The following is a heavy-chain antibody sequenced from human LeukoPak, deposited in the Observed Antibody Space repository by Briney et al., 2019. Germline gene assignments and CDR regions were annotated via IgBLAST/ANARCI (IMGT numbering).Heavy chain of an antibody. CDR1: GFTFSSYS. CDR3: ARDYGTSSPFDY. J-gene: IGHJ4*02. V-gene: IGHV3-48*04. D-gene: IGHD4-17*01. CDR2: ISSSGSTI. Sequence: GGSLRLSCAASGFTFSSYSMHWVRQAPGKGLEWVSYISSSGSTIYYADSVKGRFTISRDNAKNSLYLRMNSLRVEDTAVYYCARDYGTSSPFDYWGQGTLVTVSS.